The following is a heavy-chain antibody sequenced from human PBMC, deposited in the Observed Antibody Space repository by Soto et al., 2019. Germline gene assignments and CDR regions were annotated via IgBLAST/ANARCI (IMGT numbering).Heavy chain of an antibody. J-gene: IGHJ6*02. CDR3: AREYCGGDCYSRVDYYYGMDV. CDR1: GFTFSSYA. CDR2: ISYDGSNK. V-gene: IGHV3-30-3*01. Sequence: QVQLVESGGGVVQPGRSLRLSCAASGFTFSSYAMHWVRQAPGKGLEWVAVISYDGSNKYYADSVKGRFTISRDNSKNTLYLPMNSLRAEDTAVYYCAREYCGGDCYSRVDYYYGMDVWGQGTTVTVSS. D-gene: IGHD2-21*02.